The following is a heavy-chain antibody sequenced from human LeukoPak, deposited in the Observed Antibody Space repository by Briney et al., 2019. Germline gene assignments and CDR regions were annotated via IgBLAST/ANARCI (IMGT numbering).Heavy chain of an antibody. D-gene: IGHD3-10*01. CDR3: TTDRSGSYYMSFY. Sequence: PGGSLRLSCAASGFTFSNAWMSWVRQAPGKGLEWVGRIKTKTDGGTTDYAVPVKGRFTISRDDSKNTLYLQMNSLKTEDTAVYYCTTDRSGSYYMSFYWGQGTLVTVSS. J-gene: IGHJ4*02. CDR1: GFTFSNAW. CDR2: IKTKTDGGTT. V-gene: IGHV3-15*01.